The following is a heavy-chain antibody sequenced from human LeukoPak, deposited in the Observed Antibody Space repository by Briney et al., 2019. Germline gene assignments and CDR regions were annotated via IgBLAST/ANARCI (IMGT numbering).Heavy chain of an antibody. D-gene: IGHD6-19*01. CDR2: ISYDGSDK. CDR3: GRESYSSLDY. CDR1: GFTFSSYA. V-gene: IGHV3-30*04. J-gene: IGHJ4*02. Sequence: GGSLRLSCAASGFTFSSYAMHWVRQAPGKGLEWVAVISYDGSDKDYADSVKGRFTVSRDNSKSTLYLQMNSLRTADTGVFYCGRESYSSLDYWGQGTLVTVSS.